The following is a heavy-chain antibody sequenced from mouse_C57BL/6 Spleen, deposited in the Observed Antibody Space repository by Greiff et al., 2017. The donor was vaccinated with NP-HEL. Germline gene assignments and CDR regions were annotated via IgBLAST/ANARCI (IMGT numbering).Heavy chain of an antibody. V-gene: IGHV1-52*01. CDR3: ARALRLRYYYAMDY. Sequence: QVQLKQPGAELVRPGSSVKLSCKASGYTFTSYWMQWVKQRPIQGLEWIGNIDPSDSETHYNQKFKDKATLTVDKSSSTAYMQLSSLTAEASAVYDCARALRLRYYYAMDYWGQGTSGTVSS. CDR1: GYTFTSYW. J-gene: IGHJ4*01. CDR2: IDPSDSET. D-gene: IGHD3-2*02.